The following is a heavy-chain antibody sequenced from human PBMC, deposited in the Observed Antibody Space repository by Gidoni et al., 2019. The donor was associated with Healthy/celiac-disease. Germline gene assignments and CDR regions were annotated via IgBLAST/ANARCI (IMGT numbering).Heavy chain of an antibody. J-gene: IGHJ3*02. CDR3: ASQKYYDFWSGYWADAFDI. CDR1: GGSISSRSYY. Sequence: QLQLQESGPGLVKPSATLSLTFTVSGGSISSRSYYWGWIRQPPGKGLEWIGSIYYSGSTYYNPSLKSRVTIYVDTSKNQFSLKLSSVTAADTAVYYCASQKYYDFWSGYWADAFDIWGQGTMVTVSS. V-gene: IGHV4-39*01. D-gene: IGHD3-3*01. CDR2: IYYSGST.